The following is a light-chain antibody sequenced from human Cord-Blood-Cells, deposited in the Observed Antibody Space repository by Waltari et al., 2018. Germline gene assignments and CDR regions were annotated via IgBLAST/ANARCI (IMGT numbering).Light chain of an antibody. CDR2: GAS. V-gene: IGKV3-20*01. CDR3: QQYGSSPQT. CDR1: QSVSSSY. J-gene: IGKJ1*01. Sequence: EIVLTQSPGTLPSSLGESATISCRTSQSVSSSYLAWYQQKPGQAPRLLIYGASSRATGIPDRFSGSGSGTDFTLTISRLEPEDFAVYYCQQYGSSPQTFGQGTKVEIK.